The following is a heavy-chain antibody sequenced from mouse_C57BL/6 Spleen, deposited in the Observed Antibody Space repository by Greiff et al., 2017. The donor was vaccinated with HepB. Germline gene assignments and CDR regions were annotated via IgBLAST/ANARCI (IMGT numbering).Heavy chain of an antibody. D-gene: IGHD1-1*01. CDR2: INPSSGYT. V-gene: IGHV1-4*01. J-gene: IGHJ2*01. Sequence: VQGVESGAELARPGASVKMSCKASGYTFTSYTMHWVKQRPGQGLEWIGYINPSSGYTKYNQKFKDKATLTADKSSSTAYMQLISLTSEASAVYYCARAVITTVVVDYWGQGTTLTVSS. CDR3: ARAVITTVVVDY. CDR1: GYTFTSYT.